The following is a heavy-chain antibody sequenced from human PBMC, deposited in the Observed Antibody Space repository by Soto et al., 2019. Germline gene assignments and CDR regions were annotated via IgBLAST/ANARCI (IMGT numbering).Heavy chain of an antibody. CDR2: IYYSGST. CDR3: ARRYGRVFYF. D-gene: IGHD6-13*01. V-gene: IGHV4-59*01. CDR1: GGYISSYY. J-gene: IGHJ4*02. Sequence: QVQLQESGPGLVKPSETLSLTCTVSGGYISSYYWCWIRQPPGKGLEWIGYIYYSGSTNYNPSLKSRVTRSVATSKNQVSLKLSAVTAADTAVDYGARRYGRVFYFWGQGTLVTVSS.